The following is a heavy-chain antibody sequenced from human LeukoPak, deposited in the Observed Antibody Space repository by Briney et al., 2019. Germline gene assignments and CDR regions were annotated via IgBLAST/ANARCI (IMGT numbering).Heavy chain of an antibody. D-gene: IGHD3-22*01. V-gene: IGHV4-34*01. CDR1: GGSFSGYY. J-gene: IGHJ4*02. Sequence: SETLSLTCAVYGGSFSGYYWSWIRQPPGKGLEWIAEINHSGSTNYNPSLKSRVTISVDTSKNQFSLKLSSVTAADTAVYYCARGSRRTYYYDSSGYYTFDYWGQGTLVTVSS. CDR3: ARGSRRTYYYDSSGYYTFDY. CDR2: INHSGST.